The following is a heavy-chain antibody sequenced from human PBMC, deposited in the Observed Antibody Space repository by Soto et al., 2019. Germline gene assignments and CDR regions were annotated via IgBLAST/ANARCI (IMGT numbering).Heavy chain of an antibody. CDR1: GGSISSYY. CDR2: IYYNGDT. V-gene: IGHV4-59*01. D-gene: IGHD2-2*01. J-gene: IGHJ4*02. CDR3: ARNRACSSTSYIGVSDY. Sequence: QVQLQESGPGLVKPSETLSLTCTVSGGSISSYYWIWVRQPPGRGLEWIGYIYYNGDTNYNPSLKSRVSISVDTSKNQFSLNLNSVTAADTAVYYCARNRACSSTSYIGVSDYWGQGTLVTVSS.